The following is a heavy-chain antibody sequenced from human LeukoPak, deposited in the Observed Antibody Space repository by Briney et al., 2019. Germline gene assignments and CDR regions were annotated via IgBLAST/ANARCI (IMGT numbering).Heavy chain of an antibody. CDR3: ARDNEEYYYGMDV. CDR2: ISSSSSNI. V-gene: IGHV3-48*04. J-gene: IGHJ6*02. D-gene: IGHD2-8*01. CDR1: GFTFSSYS. Sequence: GGSLRLSCAASGFTFSSYSMNWVRQAPGKGLEWVSYISSSSSNIYYADSVKGRFTISRDNAKNSLYLQMNSLRAEDTAVYYCARDNEEYYYGMDVWGQGTTVTVSS.